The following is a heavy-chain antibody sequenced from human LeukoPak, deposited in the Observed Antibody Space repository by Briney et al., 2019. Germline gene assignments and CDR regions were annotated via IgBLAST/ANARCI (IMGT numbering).Heavy chain of an antibody. CDR2: IKHDGREK. CDR3: ARVGTAEGTLEDY. Sequence: GGSLRLSCAVSRFSFGSYWLSWVRQPPGKGLEWVANIKHDGREKYYVDSVKGRFTISRDNAKNSLYLQMNSLRAEDTAVYYCARVGTAEGTLEDYWGQGTLVTLSS. V-gene: IGHV3-7*01. J-gene: IGHJ4*02. D-gene: IGHD6-13*01. CDR1: RFSFGSYW.